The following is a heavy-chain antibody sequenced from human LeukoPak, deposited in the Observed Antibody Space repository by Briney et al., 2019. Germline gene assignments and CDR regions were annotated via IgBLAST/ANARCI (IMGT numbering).Heavy chain of an antibody. J-gene: IGHJ5*02. D-gene: IGHD2-2*01. Sequence: SETLSLTCAVYGGSFSDYSWSWIRQPPGKGMEWVGEINHSGSTTYNPSLRSRVTISVDTSKNQFSLKLDSVTAADTAVYHCAGRKGYCSTTICWGNYFDLWAQGTLVTVSS. V-gene: IGHV4-34*01. CDR2: INHSGST. CDR1: GGSFSDYS. CDR3: AGRKGYCSTTICWGNYFDL.